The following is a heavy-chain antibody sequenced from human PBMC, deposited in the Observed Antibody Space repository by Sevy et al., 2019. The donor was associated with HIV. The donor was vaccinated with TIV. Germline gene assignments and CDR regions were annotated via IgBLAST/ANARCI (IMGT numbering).Heavy chain of an antibody. Sequence: GGSLRLSCAASGFTFNFHGMHWLRQAPGKDLEWVAFIWHDGSNKYMADSVKGRFTISRDNSKNTLFLQMNSLTVEDTAVYYSARETDNSARWLDPWGQRTLVTVSS. D-gene: IGHD4-4*01. CDR1: GFTFNFHG. J-gene: IGHJ5*02. V-gene: IGHV3-30*02. CDR2: IWHDGSNK. CDR3: ARETDNSARWLDP.